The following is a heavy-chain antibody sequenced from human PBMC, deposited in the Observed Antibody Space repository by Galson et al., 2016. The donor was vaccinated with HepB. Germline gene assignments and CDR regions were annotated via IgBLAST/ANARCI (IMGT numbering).Heavy chain of an antibody. D-gene: IGHD2/OR15-2a*01. Sequence: RLSCAASGXTFSSYGXHWVRXAPGKGLEXXXVITYDGSNKYYADSVKGRFTISRDNSKNTLYLQMNSLRAEDMAVYYCGSEAPILAPTLDHWGQGTLVTVSS. J-gene: IGHJ4*02. V-gene: IGHV3-30*03. CDR3: GSEAPILAPTLDH. CDR2: ITYDGSNK. CDR1: GXTFSSYG.